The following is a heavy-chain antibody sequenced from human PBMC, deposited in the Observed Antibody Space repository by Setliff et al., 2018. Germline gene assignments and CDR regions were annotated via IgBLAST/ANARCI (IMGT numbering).Heavy chain of an antibody. CDR2: INTNTGNP. V-gene: IGHV7-4-1*02. CDR1: GYTFTTYA. D-gene: IGHD5-12*01. Sequence: ASVKVSCKASGYTFTTYAMGWMRQAPGQGPEWMGWINTNTGNPSYAQGFTGRFVFSLDTSVSTAYLQISSLKADDTAVYYCARASRYGTIKYRGDYYMDVWGKGPRSPSP. J-gene: IGHJ6*03. CDR3: ARASRYGTIKYRGDYYMDV.